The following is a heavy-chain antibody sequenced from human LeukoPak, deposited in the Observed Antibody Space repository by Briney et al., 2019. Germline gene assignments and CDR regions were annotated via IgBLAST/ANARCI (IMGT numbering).Heavy chain of an antibody. D-gene: IGHD2-8*01. CDR3: ARGPNHYYYMDF. Sequence: ASVEVSCKASGYSLTGYYIHWVRQAPGQGLEWMGWINPDGDVTKSAQKFQGRVTMTTDKSINTVFMELSGLTSDDTALYYCARGPNHYYYMDFWGKGTTVSVSS. CDR2: INPDGDVT. V-gene: IGHV1-2*02. CDR1: GYSLTGYY. J-gene: IGHJ6*03.